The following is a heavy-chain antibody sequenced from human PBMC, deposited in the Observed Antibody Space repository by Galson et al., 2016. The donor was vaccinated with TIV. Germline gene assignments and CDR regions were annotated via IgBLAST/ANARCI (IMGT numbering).Heavy chain of an antibody. CDR2: VSYDGSNK. CDR1: GFTFTDYA. CDR3: ARDKASGIGVVADY. Sequence: SLRLSCAASGFTFTDYAIHWVRQAPGKGLEWVAVVSYDGSNKFYADSVKGRFTISRDDSNSTLYLQMKSLRPEDTAIYYCARDKASGIGVVADYWGQGTLVTVSS. V-gene: IGHV3-30-3*01. J-gene: IGHJ4*02. D-gene: IGHD2-15*01.